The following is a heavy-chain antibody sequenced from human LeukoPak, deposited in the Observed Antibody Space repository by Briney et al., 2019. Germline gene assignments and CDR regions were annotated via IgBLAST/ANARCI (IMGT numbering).Heavy chain of an antibody. J-gene: IGHJ6*02. V-gene: IGHV4-34*01. D-gene: IGHD6-13*01. CDR1: GGSFSGYY. Sequence: SETLSLTCAVYGGSFSGYYWSWIRQPPGKGLEWIGEINQSGSTNYNPSLKSRVTISVDTSKNQFSLKLSSVTAADTAVYYCARGPEYSSSWYRGGDYYYGMDVWGQGTTVTVSS. CDR3: ARGPEYSSSWYRGGDYYYGMDV. CDR2: INQSGST.